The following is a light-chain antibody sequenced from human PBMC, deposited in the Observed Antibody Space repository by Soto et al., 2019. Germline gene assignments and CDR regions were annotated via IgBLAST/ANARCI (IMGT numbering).Light chain of an antibody. J-gene: IGKJ1*01. CDR3: HQYYSTPWT. CDR2: WAS. V-gene: IGKV4-1*01. Sequence: DIVMTQSPDSLAVSLGEMATINCKCSSNSKNSLAWYQQKPGQPPKLLITWASTRESGVPDRISGSGSETDFTLTISSLQAEDVAVYYCHQYYSTPWTFGQGTKVEIK. CDR1: SNSKNS.